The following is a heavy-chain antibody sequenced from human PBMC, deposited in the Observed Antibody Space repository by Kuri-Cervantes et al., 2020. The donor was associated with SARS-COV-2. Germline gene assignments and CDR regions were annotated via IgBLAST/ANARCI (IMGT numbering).Heavy chain of an antibody. V-gene: IGHV1-46*01. D-gene: IGHD3-10*01. CDR2: MNFDGGSSA. CDR3: ARELYGLADY. J-gene: IGHJ4*02. Sequence: ASVKVSCKASGPTFINHYIHWVRQAPGHGLEWMGIMNFDGGSSAGCARQFQGRVTMTRDTSTNTVYLELNSLGFEDTAVYYCARELYGLADYWGQGTLVTVSS. CDR1: GPTFINHY.